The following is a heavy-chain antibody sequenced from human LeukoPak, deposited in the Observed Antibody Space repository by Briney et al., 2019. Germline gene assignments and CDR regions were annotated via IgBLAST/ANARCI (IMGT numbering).Heavy chain of an antibody. CDR3: ARDDRIAAAGNDY. Sequence: APVTVSCKASGYTFTGYYMHWVRQAPGQGLEWMGWINPNSGGTNYAQKFQGRVTMTRDTSISTAYMELSRLRSDDTAVYYCARDDRIAAAGNDYWGQGTLVTVSS. CDR1: GYTFTGYY. D-gene: IGHD6-13*01. V-gene: IGHV1-2*02. J-gene: IGHJ4*02. CDR2: INPNSGGT.